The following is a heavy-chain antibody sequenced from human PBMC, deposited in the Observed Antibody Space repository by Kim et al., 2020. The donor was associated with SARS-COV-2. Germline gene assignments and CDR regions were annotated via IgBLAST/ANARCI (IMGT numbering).Heavy chain of an antibody. J-gene: IGHJ4*02. CDR2: ISYDGSNK. CDR3: ARALLDYGGNSALDY. Sequence: GGSLRLSCAASGFTFSSYAMHWVRQAPGKGLEWVAVISYDGSNKYYADSVKGRFTISRDNSKNTLYLQMNSLRAEDTAVYYCARALLDYGGNSALDYWGQGTLVTVSS. D-gene: IGHD4-17*01. V-gene: IGHV3-30*04. CDR1: GFTFSSYA.